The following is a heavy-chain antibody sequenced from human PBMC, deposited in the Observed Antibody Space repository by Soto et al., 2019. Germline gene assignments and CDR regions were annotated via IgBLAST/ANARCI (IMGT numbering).Heavy chain of an antibody. CDR1: GGSISSSSYY. CDR2: IYYSGST. J-gene: IGHJ5*02. V-gene: IGHV4-39*01. Sequence: QLQLQESGPGLVKPSETLSLTCTVSGGSISSSSYYWGWIRQPPGKGLEWIGSIYYSGSTYYNPSLKSRVTISVDTSKNQFSLKLSSVTAADTAVYYCARLWYYYDSSGYRFDPWGQGTLVTVSS. D-gene: IGHD3-22*01. CDR3: ARLWYYYDSSGYRFDP.